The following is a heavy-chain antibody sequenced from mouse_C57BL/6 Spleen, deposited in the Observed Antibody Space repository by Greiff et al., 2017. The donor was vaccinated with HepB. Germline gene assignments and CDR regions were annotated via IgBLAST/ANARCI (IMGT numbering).Heavy chain of an antibody. V-gene: IGHV14-1*01. J-gene: IGHJ2*01. Sequence: EVQLQQSGAELVRPGASVKLSCTASGFNIKDYYMHWVKQRPEQGLEWIGRIDPEDGDTEYAPKFQGKATMTADTSSNTAYLQLSSLTSEDAAVYYCTSLITTVVAHFDYWGQGTTLTVSS. D-gene: IGHD1-1*01. CDR3: TSLITTVVAHFDY. CDR2: IDPEDGDT. CDR1: GFNIKDYY.